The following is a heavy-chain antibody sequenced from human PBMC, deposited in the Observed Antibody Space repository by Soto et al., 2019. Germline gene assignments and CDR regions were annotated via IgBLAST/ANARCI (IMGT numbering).Heavy chain of an antibody. D-gene: IGHD3-3*01. CDR1: GGSISSSSYY. CDR2: IYYSGST. Sequence: SETLSLTCTVSGGSISSSSYYWGWIRQPPGKGLEWIGSIYYSGSTYYNPSLKSRVTISVDTSKNQFSLKLSSVTAADTAVYYCASINYDFWSGTNPYYYYYMDVWGKGTTVTVSS. CDR3: ASINYDFWSGTNPYYYYYMDV. J-gene: IGHJ6*03. V-gene: IGHV4-39*01.